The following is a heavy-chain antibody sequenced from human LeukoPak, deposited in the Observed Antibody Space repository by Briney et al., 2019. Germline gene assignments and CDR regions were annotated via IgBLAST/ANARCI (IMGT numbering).Heavy chain of an antibody. J-gene: IGHJ4*02. CDR1: GGSISSSSYY. V-gene: IGHV3-23*01. Sequence: PSETLSLTCTVSGGSISSSSYYWGWIRQPPGKGLEWVSAIDGSGGGSYYADSVKGRFTISRDNSKNTLYLQMNSLRAEDAAVYFCAKAPVTSCRGAYCYPFDSWGQGTLVTVSS. CDR2: IDGSGGGS. D-gene: IGHD2-21*01. CDR3: AKAPVTSCRGAYCYPFDS.